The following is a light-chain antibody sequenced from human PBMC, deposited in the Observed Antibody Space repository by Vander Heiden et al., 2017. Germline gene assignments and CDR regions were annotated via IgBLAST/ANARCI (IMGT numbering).Light chain of an antibody. V-gene: IGKV3-20*01. CDR2: GAS. CDR3: QQYGSSRT. Sequence: EIALTQSPGTLSLSPGERATLSCRASQSISSSYLAWYQQKPGQAPRLLIDGASSRAAGIPDRFSGSGSGTDFTLTISRLEPKDFAVYYCQQYGSSRTFGQGTKVEIK. J-gene: IGKJ1*01. CDR1: QSISSSY.